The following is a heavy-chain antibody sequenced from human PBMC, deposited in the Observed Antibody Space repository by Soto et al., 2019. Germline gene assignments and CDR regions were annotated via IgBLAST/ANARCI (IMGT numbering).Heavy chain of an antibody. CDR1: GVSVSSAGYY. CDR3: ARFVKYYYYGMDV. V-gene: IGHV4-31*03. CDR2: VSYSGST. J-gene: IGHJ6*02. D-gene: IGHD2-15*01. Sequence: SETLSLTCTVSGVSVSSAGYYWTWIRQHPGKGLEWIGYVSYSGSTYYNSSLKSRLTISLDTSKSQFSLKLNSVTAADTAVYYCARFVKYYYYGMDVWGQGTTVTVSS.